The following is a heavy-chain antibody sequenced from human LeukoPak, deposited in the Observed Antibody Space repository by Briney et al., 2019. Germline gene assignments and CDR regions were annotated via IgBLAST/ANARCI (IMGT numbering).Heavy chain of an antibody. Sequence: GGSLRLSRAASGFTFSDYYMSWIRQAPGKGREWVSYISSSGSTIYYTDSVKGRFTISRDNAKTSLYLQMNSLRAGDTAVYYCVRAGYGGPSPFDYWGQGTLVTVSS. D-gene: IGHD5-12*01. CDR1: GFTFSDYY. CDR2: ISSSGSTI. CDR3: VRAGYGGPSPFDY. V-gene: IGHV3-11*01. J-gene: IGHJ4*02.